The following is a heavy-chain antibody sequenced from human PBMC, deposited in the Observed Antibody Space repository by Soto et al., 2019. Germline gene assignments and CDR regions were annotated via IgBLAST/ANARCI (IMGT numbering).Heavy chain of an antibody. D-gene: IGHD3-22*01. CDR3: AKSSGGSYRAFDY. CDR1: GYTFTSYD. Sequence: GASVKVSCKASGYTFTSYDINWVRQATGQGLEWMGWMNPNSGHTGFARKFQGRVTMTKNTAIRAAYMELSSLRSEDTAVYYCAKSSGGSYRAFDYWGQGTLVTVSS. CDR2: MNPNSGHT. J-gene: IGHJ4*02. V-gene: IGHV1-8*01.